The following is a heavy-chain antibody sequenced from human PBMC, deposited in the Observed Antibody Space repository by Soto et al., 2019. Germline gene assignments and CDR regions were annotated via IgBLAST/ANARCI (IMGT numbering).Heavy chain of an antibody. CDR2: IWYDGSNK. CDR1: GFTFSSYG. J-gene: IGHJ6*02. D-gene: IGHD6-6*01. V-gene: IGHV3-33*01. CDR3: ARAIAARPPYYYYGIDV. Sequence: GGSLRLSWAASGFTFSSYGMHWVRQAPGKGLEWVAVIWYDGSNKYYADSVKGRFTISRDNSKNTLYLQMNSLRAEDTAVYYCARAIAARPPYYYYGIDVWGQGTTVTVSS.